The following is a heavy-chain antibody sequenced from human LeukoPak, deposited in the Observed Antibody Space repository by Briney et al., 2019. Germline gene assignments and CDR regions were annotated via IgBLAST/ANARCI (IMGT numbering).Heavy chain of an antibody. D-gene: IGHD6-6*01. CDR3: AREVGSSSEFDP. Sequence: ASVKVSCKASGYTFTSYGISWVRQAPGQGLEWMGWISAYNGNTNYAQKLQGRVTMTTDTSTSTAYKELRSLRSDDTAVYYCAREVGSSSEFDPWGQGTLVTVSS. V-gene: IGHV1-18*01. CDR1: GYTFTSYG. CDR2: ISAYNGNT. J-gene: IGHJ5*02.